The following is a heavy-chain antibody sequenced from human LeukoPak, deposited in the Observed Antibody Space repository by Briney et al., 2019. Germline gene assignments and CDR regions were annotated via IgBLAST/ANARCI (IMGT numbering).Heavy chain of an antibody. V-gene: IGHV3-7*01. Sequence: GGSLRLSCAASGFTFSSYWMSWVRQAPGKGLEWVANIKQDGSEKYYVDSVKGRFTISRDNAKNSLYLQMNSLRAEDTAVYYCARDLHYYGSGSYYPLDYWGQGTLVTVSS. CDR3: ARDLHYYGSGSYYPLDY. D-gene: IGHD3-10*01. CDR2: IKQDGSEK. CDR1: GFTFSSYW. J-gene: IGHJ4*02.